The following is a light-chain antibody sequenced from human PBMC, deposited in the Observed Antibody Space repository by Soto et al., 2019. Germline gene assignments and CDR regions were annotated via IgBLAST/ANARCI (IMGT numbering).Light chain of an antibody. CDR1: QSVSSN. Sequence: EIVMTQSPATLSVSPGERATLSCRASQSVSSNLAWYQQKPGQAPRLLIYGASTRATGIPARFSGSGSGTEFILTISSLEPEDFAVYYCQQYGSSPWTFGQGTKVDIK. V-gene: IGKV3-15*01. CDR2: GAS. CDR3: QQYGSSPWT. J-gene: IGKJ1*01.